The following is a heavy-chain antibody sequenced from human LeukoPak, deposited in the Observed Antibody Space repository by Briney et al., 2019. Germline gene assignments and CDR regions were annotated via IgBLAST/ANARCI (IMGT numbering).Heavy chain of an antibody. J-gene: IGHJ4*02. V-gene: IGHV3-15*01. CDR2: IKSKKDGGTT. Sequence: GGSLRLSCAASGFTLSNAWMSWVRQAPGKGLEWVGRIKSKKDGGTTDYAMPVKGRFTISRDDSKNTVYLQMSSLKTEDTALYYCSTFADDGYWGQGTLVTVSS. D-gene: IGHD3-16*01. CDR1: GFTLSNAW. CDR3: STFADDGY.